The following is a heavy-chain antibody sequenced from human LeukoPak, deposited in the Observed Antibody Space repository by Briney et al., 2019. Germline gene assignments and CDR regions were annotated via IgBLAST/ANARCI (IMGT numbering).Heavy chain of an antibody. CDR1: GYTFTGYY. J-gene: IGHJ6*02. CDR2: INPNSGGT. Sequence: ASVKVSCKASGYTFTGYYMHWVRQAPGQGLEWMGWINPNSGGTNYAQKFQGRVTMTRDTSISTAYMELSRLRSDDTAVYYCARGDYGGNPGVLRYYGMDVWGQGTTVTVSS. CDR3: ARGDYGGNPGVLRYYGMDV. D-gene: IGHD4-23*01. V-gene: IGHV1-2*02.